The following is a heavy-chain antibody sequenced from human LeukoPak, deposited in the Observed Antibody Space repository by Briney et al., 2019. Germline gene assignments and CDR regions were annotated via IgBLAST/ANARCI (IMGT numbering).Heavy chain of an antibody. J-gene: IGHJ5*02. CDR2: IFHSGST. CDR3: ARMGQQPFWDWIDP. Sequence: SETLSLTCTVSGYSISSGYYWGWIRQPPGKGLEWIGTIFHSGSTDYNPSLQSRVTISVDTSQNQFSLKLTSVTPSDTAVYYCARMGQQPFWDWIDPWGKGILVTVSS. CDR1: GYSISSGYY. D-gene: IGHD6-13*01. V-gene: IGHV4-38-2*02.